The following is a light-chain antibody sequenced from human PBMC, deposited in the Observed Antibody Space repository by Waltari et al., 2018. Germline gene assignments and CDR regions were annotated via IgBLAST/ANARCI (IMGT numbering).Light chain of an antibody. Sequence: EIVMTQSPATLSVSPGERATLSCRASPSVSRNLAWYQQKPGQAPRLLIYGASTRATGIPAMFSGSGSGTEFTLTISSMQSEDFAVYYCQQYNNWLMYTFGQGTKLEI. CDR2: GAS. J-gene: IGKJ2*01. V-gene: IGKV3-15*01. CDR1: PSVSRN. CDR3: QQYNNWLMYT.